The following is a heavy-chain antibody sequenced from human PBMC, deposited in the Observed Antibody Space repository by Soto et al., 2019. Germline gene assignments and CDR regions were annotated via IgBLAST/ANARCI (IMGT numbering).Heavy chain of an antibody. CDR3: ARAWGVPGPLYDYHDMDV. Sequence: GGSLRLSCAASGFTFGNYWMHWVRQAPGKGLVWVSRINGDGISTYYADSVRGRFLISRDNAKNTLYLQMNNLRAEDTALYYCARAWGVPGPLYDYHDMDVWGQGTTVTVSS. V-gene: IGHV3-74*01. CDR1: GFTFGNYW. J-gene: IGHJ6*02. D-gene: IGHD2-2*01. CDR2: INGDGIST.